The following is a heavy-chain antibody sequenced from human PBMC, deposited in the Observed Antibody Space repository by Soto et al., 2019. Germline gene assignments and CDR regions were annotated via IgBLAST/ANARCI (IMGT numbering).Heavy chain of an antibody. CDR1: GFTFTGYE. J-gene: IGHJ6*02. CDR3: ARESCSSSSCSTRYGMDV. CDR2: ISSSGNSK. D-gene: IGHD2-2*01. V-gene: IGHV3-48*03. Sequence: EVQLVESGGGLVQPGGSLRLSCVASGFTFTGYEMNWVRQAPGKGLEWVSYISSSGNSKYYADSVKGRFTISRDNAKNSLYLRMNSLRAEDTAIYYCARESCSSSSCSTRYGMDVWGQGSTVTVSS.